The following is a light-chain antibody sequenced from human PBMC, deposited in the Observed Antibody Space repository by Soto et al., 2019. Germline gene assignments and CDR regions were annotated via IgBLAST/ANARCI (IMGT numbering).Light chain of an antibody. J-gene: IGLJ1*01. Sequence: QSVLTQPPSASGTPGQRVTISCSGSSSNIGSNYVYWYQLLPGTGPKLLIYSNNQRPSGVPDRFSGSKSGTSASLAISGLQSEDEADYYCAAWDDSLNGDVFGTGTKLTVL. CDR2: SNN. CDR3: AAWDDSLNGDV. V-gene: IGLV1-44*01. CDR1: SSNIGSNY.